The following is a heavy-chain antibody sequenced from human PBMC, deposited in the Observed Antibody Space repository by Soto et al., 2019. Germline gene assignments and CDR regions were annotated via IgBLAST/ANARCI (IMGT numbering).Heavy chain of an antibody. D-gene: IGHD6-6*01. CDR3: ARDLEYSSSWYYYYGLDV. CDR2: ISRSGSLN. V-gene: IGHV3-48*02. J-gene: IGHJ6*02. CDR1: GFSFSDYS. Sequence: LRLSCAASGFSFSDYSMNWVRQAPGKGLEWLSYISRSGSLNYYADSVKGRFTISRDNAKNSLYLEMNSVRDEDTAMYYCARDLEYSSSWYYYYGLDVWGHGSTVTVSS.